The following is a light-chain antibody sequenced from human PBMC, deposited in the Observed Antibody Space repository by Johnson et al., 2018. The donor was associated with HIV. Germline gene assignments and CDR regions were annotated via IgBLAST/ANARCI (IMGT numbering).Light chain of an antibody. J-gene: IGLJ1*01. CDR1: SSTIGNNY. V-gene: IGLV1-51*02. Sequence: VLTQPPSVSAAPGQKVTISCSGSSSTIGNNYVSWYQVLPGTAPKLLIYKNNERPSGIPDRFSGSKSGTSATLGITGLQTGDEADYYCGTWDTSLSAGGVFGTGTKVTGL. CDR3: GTWDTSLSAGGV. CDR2: KNN.